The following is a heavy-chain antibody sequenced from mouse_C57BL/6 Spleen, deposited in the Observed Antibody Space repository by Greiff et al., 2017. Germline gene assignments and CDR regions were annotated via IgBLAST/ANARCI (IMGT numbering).Heavy chain of an antibody. Sequence: QVHVKQPGTELVKPGASVKLSCKASGYTFTSYWMHWVKQRPGQGLEWIGNINPSNGGTNYNEKFKSKATLTVDKSSSTAYMQLSSLTSEDSAVYYCARGPYGSSYWYFDVWGTGTTVTVSS. J-gene: IGHJ1*03. D-gene: IGHD1-1*01. CDR3: ARGPYGSSYWYFDV. CDR2: INPSNGGT. V-gene: IGHV1-53*01. CDR1: GYTFTSYW.